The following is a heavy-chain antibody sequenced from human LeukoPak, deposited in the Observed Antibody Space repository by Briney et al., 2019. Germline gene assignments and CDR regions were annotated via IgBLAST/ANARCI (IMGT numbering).Heavy chain of an antibody. V-gene: IGHV3-23*01. CDR1: ARPPSGVS. CDR2: INTGDIT. J-gene: IGHJ4*02. CDR3: VKISFSYFDY. Sequence: PGGSLTPACAASARPPSGVSMNCVRQAPGKGLEWVSTINTGDITFYANSVKGRFTISRDNSKNALFLQMNSLRAEDTAIYYCVKISFSYFDYWGQGTLVTVSS. D-gene: IGHD2/OR15-2a*01.